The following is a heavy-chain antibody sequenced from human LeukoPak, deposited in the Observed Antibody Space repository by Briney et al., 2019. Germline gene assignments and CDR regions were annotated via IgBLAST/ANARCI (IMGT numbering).Heavy chain of an antibody. Sequence: GRSLRLSCAASGFTFSSYGMHWVRQAPGKGLEWVAVISYDGSNKYYADSVKGRFTISRDNAKNSLYLQMNSLRAEDTAVYYCARGSGRSGYNWFDPWGQGTLVTVSS. CDR1: GFTFSSYG. J-gene: IGHJ5*02. V-gene: IGHV3-30*03. CDR2: ISYDGSNK. CDR3: ARGSGRSGYNWFDP. D-gene: IGHD3-22*01.